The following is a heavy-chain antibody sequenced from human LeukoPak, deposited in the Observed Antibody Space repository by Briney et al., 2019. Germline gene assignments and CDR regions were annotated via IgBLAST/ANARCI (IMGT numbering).Heavy chain of an antibody. D-gene: IGHD6-19*01. CDR2: INWNGGST. V-gene: IGHV3-20*04. CDR1: GITFSSYG. J-gene: IGHJ4*02. Sequence: GGSLRLSCAASGITFSSYGMSWVRQAPGKGLEWVSGINWNGGSTGYADSVKGRFTISRDNAKNSLYLQMNSLRAEDTALYYCARTKPSGWYYFDYWGQGTLVTVSS. CDR3: ARTKPSGWYYFDY.